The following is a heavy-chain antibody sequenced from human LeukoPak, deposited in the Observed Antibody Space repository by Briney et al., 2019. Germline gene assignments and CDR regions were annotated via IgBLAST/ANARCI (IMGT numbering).Heavy chain of an antibody. Sequence: GGSLRLSCAASGFPFSSYGMHWVRQAPGKGLEWVARLVYDERIDYANSVKGRFSISRDNSKNTLFLDMSDLRVEDTAVYYCARDLSAAFDFWGQGVLVTVSS. D-gene: IGHD6-19*01. J-gene: IGHJ4*02. CDR1: GFPFSSYG. V-gene: IGHV3-33*01. CDR3: ARDLSAAFDF. CDR2: LVYDERI.